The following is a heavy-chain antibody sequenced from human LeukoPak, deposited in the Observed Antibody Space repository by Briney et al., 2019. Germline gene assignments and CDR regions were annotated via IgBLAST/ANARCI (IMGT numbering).Heavy chain of an antibody. CDR2: IHNTVRI. D-gene: IGHD4-23*01. V-gene: IGHV3-53*01. J-gene: IGHJ4*02. CDR3: ISTTVATSTEY. CDR1: GLTVNNNY. Sequence: HPGGSLRLSCAVSGLTVNNNYVNWVRQAPGQGLEWVSVIHNTVRIHYADSVNGRFTISSDTSKNTVYLQMNGLRAEDTAVYYCISTTVATSTEYWGPGTLVTVSP.